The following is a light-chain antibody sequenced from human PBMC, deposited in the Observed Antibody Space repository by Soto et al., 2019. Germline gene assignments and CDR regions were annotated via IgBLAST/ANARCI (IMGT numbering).Light chain of an antibody. CDR1: SSNIGSNT. CDR2: SNN. Sequence: SVLTQPPSASGTPGQRVTISCSGSSSNIGSNTVNWYQRLPGTAPKLLIYSNNQRPSGVPDRFSGSKSGTSASLAISGLQSEDEADYYCAAWDDSLNGPLYVFGAGTKVTVL. V-gene: IGLV1-44*01. CDR3: AAWDDSLNGPLYV. J-gene: IGLJ1*01.